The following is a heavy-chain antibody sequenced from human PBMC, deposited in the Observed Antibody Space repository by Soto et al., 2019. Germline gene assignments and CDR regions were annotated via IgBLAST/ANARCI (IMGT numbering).Heavy chain of an antibody. CDR2: ISSSSSYI. V-gene: IGHV3-21*01. D-gene: IGHD2-21*02. Sequence: GGSLRLSCAASGFTFSSYSMNWVRQAPGKGLEWVSSISSSSSYIYYADSVKGRFTISRDNAKNSLYLQMNSLRAEDTAVYYCAHIAYCGGDCYSQHYYYGMDVWGQGTTVTVSS. CDR3: AHIAYCGGDCYSQHYYYGMDV. J-gene: IGHJ6*02. CDR1: GFTFSSYS.